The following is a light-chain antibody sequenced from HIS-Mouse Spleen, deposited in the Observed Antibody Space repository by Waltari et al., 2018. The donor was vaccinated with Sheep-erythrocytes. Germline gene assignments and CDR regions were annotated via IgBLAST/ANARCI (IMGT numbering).Light chain of an antibody. CDR3: CSYAGSYNHV. CDR2: DVS. J-gene: IGLJ1*01. CDR1: SSDVGGYNY. V-gene: IGLV2-11*01. Sequence: QSALTQPRSVSGSPGQSVTISCTGTSSDVGGYNYVSWYQQHQGKAPKLMIYDVSKRPSGVPDPLSGSKSGNTASLTISGLQAEDEADYYCCSYAGSYNHVFATGTKVTVL.